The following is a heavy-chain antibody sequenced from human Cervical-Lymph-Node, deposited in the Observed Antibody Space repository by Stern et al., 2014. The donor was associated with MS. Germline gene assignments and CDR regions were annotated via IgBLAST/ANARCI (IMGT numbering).Heavy chain of an antibody. V-gene: IGHV3-33*01. CDR3: ARKGFSGYNYGPDL. Sequence: VQLVESGGGVVQPGRSLRLSCAASGFTFSDCGMHWVRQAPGKGLEWVALIWYDGSDKYYADSVKCRFTISRDNSKNTLYLQMNSLRVEDTAVYYCARKGFSGYNYGPDLWGQGTLVTVSS. D-gene: IGHD5-18*01. CDR2: IWYDGSDK. J-gene: IGHJ5*02. CDR1: GFTFSDCG.